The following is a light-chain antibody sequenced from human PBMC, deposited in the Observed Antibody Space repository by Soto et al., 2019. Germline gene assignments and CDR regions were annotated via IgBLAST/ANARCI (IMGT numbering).Light chain of an antibody. CDR3: QQYGNLPLT. V-gene: IGKV3-20*01. Sequence: EDVLTQSPDTLSLTPGERATLSCRASQTITTLAWYQRKPGQAPRLLIYRVSSRATGVPDRFSGSGSGTDYTLTISRLEPEDFAVYYCQQYGNLPLTFGGGTNVDI. CDR1: QTITT. CDR2: RVS. J-gene: IGKJ4*01.